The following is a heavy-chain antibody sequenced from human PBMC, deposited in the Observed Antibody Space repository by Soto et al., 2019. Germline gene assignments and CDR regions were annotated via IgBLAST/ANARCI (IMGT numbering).Heavy chain of an antibody. D-gene: IGHD3-3*01. CDR3: ARSNYDFWSGYYYYFDY. Sequence: LRLSCAASGFTFSSYAMHWVRQAPGKGLEWVAVISYDGSNKYYADSVKGRFPISRDNSKNTLYLQMNSLRAEDTAVYYCARSNYDFWSGYYYYFDYWGQGTLVTVSS. CDR2: ISYDGSNK. J-gene: IGHJ4*02. CDR1: GFTFSSYA. V-gene: IGHV3-30-3*01.